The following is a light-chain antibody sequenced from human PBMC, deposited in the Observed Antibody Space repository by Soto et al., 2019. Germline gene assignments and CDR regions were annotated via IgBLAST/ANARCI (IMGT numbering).Light chain of an antibody. CDR3: QQYSVYSTWT. J-gene: IGKJ1*01. CDR2: AAS. V-gene: IGKV1-8*01. CDR1: QGISSY. Sequence: AIRMTQSPSSLSASPGDRVTITCRASQGISSYLVWYRQKPGKAPKLLIYAASTLQSGVPSRFSGSGSGTDFTLTISSLQPDDFATYYCQQYSVYSTWTFGQGTKVDIK.